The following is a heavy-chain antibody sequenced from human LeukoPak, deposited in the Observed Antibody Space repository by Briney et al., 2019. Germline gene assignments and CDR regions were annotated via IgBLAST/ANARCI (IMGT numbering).Heavy chain of an antibody. V-gene: IGHV3-21*04. D-gene: IGHD3-3*01. CDR3: ARSVEGWNYYYYIDV. J-gene: IGHJ6*03. CDR2: ISSSSSYI. Sequence: GGSLRLSCAASGFTFSSYSMNWVRQAPGKGLEWVSSISSSSSYIYYADSVKGRFTISRDNSKNTLYLQMNSLRAEDTAVYYCARSVEGWNYYYYIDVWGKGTTVTVSS. CDR1: GFTFSSYS.